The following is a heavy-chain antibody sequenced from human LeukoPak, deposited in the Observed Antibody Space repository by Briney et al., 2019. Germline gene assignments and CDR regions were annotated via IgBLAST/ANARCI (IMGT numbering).Heavy chain of an antibody. CDR1: GFTFSSYA. Sequence: GGSLRLSCAASGFTFSSYAMSWVRQAPGKGLEWVSAISGRSGDTYYAASVKGRFTISRDNSKNTLYLQMNTLRAEDTAVYYCAPYKGTGARGGQGTLVTVSS. CDR3: APYKGTGAR. J-gene: IGHJ4*02. CDR2: ISGRSGDT. D-gene: IGHD1-14*01. V-gene: IGHV3-23*01.